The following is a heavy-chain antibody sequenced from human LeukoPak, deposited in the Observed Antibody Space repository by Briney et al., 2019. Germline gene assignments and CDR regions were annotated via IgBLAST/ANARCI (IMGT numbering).Heavy chain of an antibody. CDR1: GFTFDDYA. D-gene: IGHD5-24*01. V-gene: IGHV3-9*01. Sequence: GGSLRLSCAASGFTFDDYAMHWARQAPGKGLEWVSGISWNSGSIGYADSVKGRFTISRDNAKNSLYLQMNSLRVEDTALYYCARVMATSLRAFDSWGQGTLVTVSS. J-gene: IGHJ4*02. CDR3: ARVMATSLRAFDS. CDR2: ISWNSGSI.